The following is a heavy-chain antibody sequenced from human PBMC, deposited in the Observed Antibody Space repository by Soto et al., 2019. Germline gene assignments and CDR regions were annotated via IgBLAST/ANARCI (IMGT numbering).Heavy chain of an antibody. CDR2: IYYSGST. J-gene: IGHJ5*02. V-gene: IGHV4-59*08. CDR1: GGSISSYY. Sequence: PSETLSLTCTVSGGSISSYYWSWIRQPPGKGLEWIGYIYYSGSTNYNPSLKSRVTISVDTSKNQFSLKLSSVTAADTAVYYCARQNESAAGIANWFDPWGQGTLVTVSS. D-gene: IGHD6-13*01. CDR3: ARQNESAAGIANWFDP.